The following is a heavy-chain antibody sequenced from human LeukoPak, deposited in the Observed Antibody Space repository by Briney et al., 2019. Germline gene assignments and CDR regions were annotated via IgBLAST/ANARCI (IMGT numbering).Heavy chain of an antibody. Sequence: GGSLRLSGVASGFTFNSYGMNWVRQAPGKELEWVSFLRYDGRNQHYADSVGGRFTVSRDNPNNTLYLQMNSLRPEDTADYYCAKDPVAGAPAYYFDNWGQGTLVTVSS. D-gene: IGHD6-19*01. J-gene: IGHJ4*02. V-gene: IGHV3-30*02. CDR2: LRYDGRNQ. CDR3: AKDPVAGAPAYYFDN. CDR1: GFTFNSYG.